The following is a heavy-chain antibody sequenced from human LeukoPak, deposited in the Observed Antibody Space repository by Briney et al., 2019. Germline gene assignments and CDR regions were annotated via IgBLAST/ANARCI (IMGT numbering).Heavy chain of an antibody. CDR3: ARYLTPRTYYYDRRSGYYFDY. Sequence: SETLSLTCAVYGGSFSGYYWSWIRQPPGKGLEWIGEINHSGSTNYNPSLKSRVTISVDTSKNQCSLKLSTVTAADTAVYYCARYLTPRTYYYDRRSGYYFDYWGQGTLVTVSS. CDR1: GGSFSGYY. D-gene: IGHD3-22*01. CDR2: INHSGST. V-gene: IGHV4-34*01. J-gene: IGHJ4*02.